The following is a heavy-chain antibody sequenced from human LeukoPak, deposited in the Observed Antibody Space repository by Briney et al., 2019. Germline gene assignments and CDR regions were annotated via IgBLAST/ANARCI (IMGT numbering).Heavy chain of an antibody. CDR3: ARDPRKYSSSWYINFDY. D-gene: IGHD6-13*01. CDR1: GYTFTSYG. J-gene: IGHJ4*02. V-gene: IGHV1-18*01. CDR2: ISAYNGNT. Sequence: ASVKVSCKASGYTFTSYGISWVRQAPGQGLEWMGWISAYNGNTNYAQKLQGRVTMTTDTSTSTAYMELRSLRSDDTVVYYCARDPRKYSSSWYINFDYWGQGTLVTVSS.